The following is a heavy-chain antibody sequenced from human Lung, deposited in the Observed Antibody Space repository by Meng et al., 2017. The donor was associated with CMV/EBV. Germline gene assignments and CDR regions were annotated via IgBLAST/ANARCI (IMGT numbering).Heavy chain of an antibody. J-gene: IGHJ5*02. CDR1: FTFSSYD. Sequence: FTFSSYDMSWVRQAPGEGLEWVAAISGSGGSTYYAASVKGRFTISRDNSKNTLYLQLNSLRAEDTAVYYCAKGLGRTTVTNNWFDPWGQGTLVTVSS. V-gene: IGHV3-23*01. D-gene: IGHD4-11*01. CDR3: AKGLGRTTVTNNWFDP. CDR2: ISGSGGST.